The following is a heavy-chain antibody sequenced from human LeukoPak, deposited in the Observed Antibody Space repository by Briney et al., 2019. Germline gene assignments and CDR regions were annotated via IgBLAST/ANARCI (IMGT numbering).Heavy chain of an antibody. V-gene: IGHV2-70*04. CDR1: GFSLSTSGIR. Sequence: SGPALVKPTQTLTLTCTFSGFSLSTSGIRVSWIRQPPGKALEWLARIGWDDDKFYRTSLKTRLTISKDTSKNQVVLTMTNMDPVDTATYYCARMAYSGNYWTSFDYWGQGTLVTVSS. J-gene: IGHJ4*02. D-gene: IGHD1-26*01. CDR3: ARMAYSGNYWTSFDY. CDR2: IGWDDDK.